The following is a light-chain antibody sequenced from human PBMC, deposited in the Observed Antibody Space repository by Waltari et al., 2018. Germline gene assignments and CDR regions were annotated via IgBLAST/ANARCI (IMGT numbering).Light chain of an antibody. Sequence: SSELTQGAGVSVDLGQTVKITCQGAKLRNYYAGWYQQKHGQAPIPVMDDKHIRPSRIPDRLSSSSSGDTASLTITVAQTEYGADYYRNSRDSSGNHLAVFCGETRLTVL. V-gene: IGLV3-19*01. J-gene: IGLJ3*02. CDR2: DKH. CDR3: NSRDSSGNHLAV. CDR1: KLRNYY.